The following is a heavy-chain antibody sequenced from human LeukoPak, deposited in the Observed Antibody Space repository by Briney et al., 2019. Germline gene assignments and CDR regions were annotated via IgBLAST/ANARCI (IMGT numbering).Heavy chain of an antibody. CDR3: ARPYYDILTGYTPEFGY. CDR1: GFTFSDYW. Sequence: GGSLRLSCAASGFTFSDYWMHWVRQAPGKGLVWVSRISGDGSTTTYADSVKGRFTISRDNSKNTLYLQMNSLRAEDTAVYYCARPYYDILTGYTPEFGYWGQGTLVTVSS. V-gene: IGHV3-74*01. D-gene: IGHD3-9*01. J-gene: IGHJ4*02. CDR2: ISGDGSTT.